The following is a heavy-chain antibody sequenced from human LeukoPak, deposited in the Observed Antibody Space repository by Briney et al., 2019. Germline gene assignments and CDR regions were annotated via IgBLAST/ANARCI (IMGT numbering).Heavy chain of an antibody. D-gene: IGHD3-22*01. CDR2: IYHSGST. V-gene: IGHV4-38-2*02. CDR1: GYSISSGYY. CDR3: ARDTYYYDSSGYYTFDY. Sequence: SETLSLTCTVSGYSISSGYYWGWIRQPPGKGLEWIGSIYHSGSTYCNPSLKSRVTISVDTSKNQFSLKLSSVTAADTAVYYCARDTYYYDSSGYYTFDYWGQGTLVTVSS. J-gene: IGHJ4*02.